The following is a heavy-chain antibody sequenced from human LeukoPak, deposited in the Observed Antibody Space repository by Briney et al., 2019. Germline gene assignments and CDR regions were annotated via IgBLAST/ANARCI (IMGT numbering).Heavy chain of an antibody. CDR3: ARSGVAVAGTPYYYGMDV. D-gene: IGHD6-19*01. V-gene: IGHV1-69*13. J-gene: IGHJ6*02. CDR1: GGTFSSYA. CDR2: IIPIFGTA. Sequence: ASVKVSCKASGGTFSSYAISWVRQAPGQGLEWVGGIIPIFGTANYAQKFQGRVTITADESTSTAYMELSSLRSEDTAVYYCARSGVAVAGTPYYYGMDVWGQGTTVTVSS.